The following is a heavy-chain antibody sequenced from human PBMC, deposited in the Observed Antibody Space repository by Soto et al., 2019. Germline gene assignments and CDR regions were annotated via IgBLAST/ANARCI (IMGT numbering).Heavy chain of an antibody. CDR3: ARELNPMWYFDL. CDR1: GFTYSSYS. CDR2: ISSSSSYI. J-gene: IGHJ2*01. Sequence: EVQLVESGGGLVKPGGSLRLSCAASGFTYSSYSMNWVRQAPGKGLEWVSSISSSSSYIYYADSVKGRFTISRDNAKNSLYLQMNSLRAEDTAVYYCARELNPMWYFDLWGRGTLVTVSS. V-gene: IGHV3-21*01.